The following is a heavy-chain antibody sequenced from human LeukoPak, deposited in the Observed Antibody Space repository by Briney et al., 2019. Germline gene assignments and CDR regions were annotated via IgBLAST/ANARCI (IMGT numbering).Heavy chain of an antibody. CDR2: IKQDGSEK. D-gene: IGHD1-26*01. V-gene: IGHV3-7*01. CDR3: ARERSGTFCLDY. J-gene: IGHJ4*01. CDR1: GFTFDDYA. Sequence: GGSLRLSCAASGFTFDDYAMHWVRHAPGKGLEWVANIKQDGSEKYYVDSVKGRFTISRDNAKNSLSLQMNSLRAEDTAVYYCARERSGTFCLDYWGHGTLVSVSS.